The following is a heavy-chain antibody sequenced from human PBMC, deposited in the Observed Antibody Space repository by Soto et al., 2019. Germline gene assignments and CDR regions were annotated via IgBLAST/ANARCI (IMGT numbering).Heavy chain of an antibody. CDR2: INRDGSQR. Sequence: GGSLRLSCAASGFTFSGHWMTWVRQAPGQGLEWVANINRDGSQRNYVDSVKGRFTISRDNAKNSLYLQMNSLRAEDTAIYYCARDVGSGWFDCWGQGTLVTVSS. CDR3: ARDVGSGWFDC. V-gene: IGHV3-7*05. J-gene: IGHJ4*02. D-gene: IGHD6-19*01. CDR1: GFTFSGHW.